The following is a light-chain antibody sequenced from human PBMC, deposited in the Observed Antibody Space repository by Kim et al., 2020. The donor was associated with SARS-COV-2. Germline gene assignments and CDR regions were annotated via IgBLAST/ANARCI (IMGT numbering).Light chain of an antibody. CDR2: GAS. Sequence: VSPGERATLSCRASQSVSSNLAWYQQKPGQAPRLLIYGASTRATGIPARFSGSGSGTEFTLTISSLQSEDFAVYYCQQYNNWSLTFGGGTKVDIK. J-gene: IGKJ4*01. CDR3: QQYNNWSLT. CDR1: QSVSSN. V-gene: IGKV3-15*01.